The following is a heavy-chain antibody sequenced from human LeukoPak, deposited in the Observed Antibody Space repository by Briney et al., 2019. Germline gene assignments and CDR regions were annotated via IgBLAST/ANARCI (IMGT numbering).Heavy chain of an antibody. CDR2: ISWDGGST. Sequence: GGSLRLSCAASGFTFDDYTMHWVRQAPGKGLEWVSLISWDGGSTYYADSVKGRFTISRDNSKNSLYLQMNSLRAEDTALYYCAKDKARYCSGGSCYSGFDYWGQGTLVTVSS. V-gene: IGHV3-43*01. CDR3: AKDKARYCSGGSCYSGFDY. D-gene: IGHD2-15*01. CDR1: GFTFDDYT. J-gene: IGHJ4*02.